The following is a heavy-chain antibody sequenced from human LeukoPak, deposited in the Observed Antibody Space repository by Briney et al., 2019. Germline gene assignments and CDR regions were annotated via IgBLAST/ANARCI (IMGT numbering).Heavy chain of an antibody. Sequence: SETLSLTCTVSGGSISSSSYYWGWIRQPPWKGLEGIGRIYYRGSTYYPPYLKRRVTISVDTSKNQFSLKLSSVTAADTAVYYCARQQLASSSWYPGGYFQHWGQGTLVTVSS. CDR1: GGSISSSSYY. J-gene: IGHJ1*01. CDR2: IYYRGST. V-gene: IGHV4-39*01. D-gene: IGHD6-13*01. CDR3: ARQQLASSSWYPGGYFQH.